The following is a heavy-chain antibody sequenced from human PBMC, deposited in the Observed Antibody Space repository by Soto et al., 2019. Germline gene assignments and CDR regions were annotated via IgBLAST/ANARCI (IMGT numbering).Heavy chain of an antibody. J-gene: IGHJ4*02. Sequence: ASVKVSCKASGYTFTSYAIHWVRQAPGQRLEWMGWINVGNGNTKYSQKFQGRVTITRDTSASTAYMELSSLRSEDTAVYYCARSVGAAISAYWGQGTLVTVSS. CDR3: ARSVGAAISAY. D-gene: IGHD1-26*01. CDR1: GYTFTSYA. V-gene: IGHV1-3*01. CDR2: INVGNGNT.